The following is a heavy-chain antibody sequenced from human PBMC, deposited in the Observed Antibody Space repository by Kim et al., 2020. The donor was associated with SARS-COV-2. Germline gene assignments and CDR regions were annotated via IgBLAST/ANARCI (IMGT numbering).Heavy chain of an antibody. Sequence: GGSLRLSCAASGFTFSDHYMDWVRQAPGKGLEWVGRTRNKANSNTTDYAATVEGRFTISRDESKKSMYIKMKGLKTEDTAVYYCARGSTTPYYGLVVWGDGTTVTVSP. CDR2: TRNKANSNTT. D-gene: IGHD2-2*01. CDR1: GFTFSDHY. J-gene: IGHJ6*04. CDR3: ARGSTTPYYGLVV. V-gene: IGHV3-72*01.